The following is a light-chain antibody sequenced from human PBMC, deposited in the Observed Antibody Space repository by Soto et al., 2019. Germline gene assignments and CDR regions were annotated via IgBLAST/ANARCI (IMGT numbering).Light chain of an antibody. CDR2: DAS. CDR1: ENVFNF. CDR3: QQRTKWPPIFT. Sequence: EIVMTQSLATLSLSPGDRATLSCRASENVFNFMAWYQHKPGQAPRLLIYDASKMATGVPSRFSGSGSGTDFTLTISSLEPEDFAVYYCQQRTKWPPIFTFGPGTKVEIK. V-gene: IGKV3-11*01. J-gene: IGKJ3*01.